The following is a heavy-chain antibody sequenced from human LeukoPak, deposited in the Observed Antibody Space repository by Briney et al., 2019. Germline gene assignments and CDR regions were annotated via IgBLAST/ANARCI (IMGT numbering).Heavy chain of an antibody. Sequence: ASVKVSCMASGYTFTSYAMNWVRQAPGQGLEWMGWINTNTGNPTYAQGFTGRFVFSLDTSVSTAYLQISSLKAEDTAVYYCAREGYCSSTSCYGTFDYWGQGTLVTVSS. CDR1: GYTFTSYA. J-gene: IGHJ4*02. V-gene: IGHV7-4-1*02. CDR3: AREGYCSSTSCYGTFDY. D-gene: IGHD2-2*01. CDR2: INTNTGNP.